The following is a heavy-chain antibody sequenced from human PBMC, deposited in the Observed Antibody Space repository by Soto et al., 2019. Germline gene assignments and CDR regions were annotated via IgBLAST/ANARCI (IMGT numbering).Heavy chain of an antibody. J-gene: IGHJ4*02. CDR2: IWYDGSNK. V-gene: IGHV3-33*01. Sequence: GGSLRLSCAASGFTFSSYGMHWVRQAPGKGLEWVAVIWYDGSNKYYADSVKGRFTISRDNSKNTLYLQMNSLRAEDTAVYYCARDPHVEQQPGRLFDYWGQGTLVTVSS. CDR1: GFTFSSYG. CDR3: ARDPHVEQQPGRLFDY. D-gene: IGHD6-13*01.